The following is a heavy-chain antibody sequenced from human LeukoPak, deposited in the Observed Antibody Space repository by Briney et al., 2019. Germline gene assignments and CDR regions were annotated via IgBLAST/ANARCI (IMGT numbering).Heavy chain of an antibody. Sequence: ASVKVSCKASGYTFTNFGISWLRQAPGQGLEWLGWISAYNGNTNSAQRVQGRVTLTTDTSTNTAYLNLRSLRSDDTAVYYCARDLPVAASWAGCSGYWGQGTLVTVSS. CDR1: GYTFTNFG. V-gene: IGHV1-18*01. CDR3: ARDLPVAASWAGCSGY. D-gene: IGHD6-19*01. J-gene: IGHJ4*02. CDR2: ISAYNGNT.